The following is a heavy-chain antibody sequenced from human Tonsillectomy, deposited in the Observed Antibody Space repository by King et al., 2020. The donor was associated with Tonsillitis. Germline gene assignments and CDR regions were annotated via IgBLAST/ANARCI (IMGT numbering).Heavy chain of an antibody. Sequence: QLQESGPSLVKPSETLSLTCTVSGGSMIATDYYWGWIRQPPGKGLEWIGSAFYSGDAYYNTSLKSRVTISVDTSKSQFSLEMSSMTAADTAVYYCARQGGRGYDILTGYPIEYWGQGTLVTVSS. CDR3: ARQGGRGYDILTGYPIEY. V-gene: IGHV4-39*07. J-gene: IGHJ4*02. D-gene: IGHD3-9*01. CDR1: GGSMIATDYY. CDR2: AFYSGDA.